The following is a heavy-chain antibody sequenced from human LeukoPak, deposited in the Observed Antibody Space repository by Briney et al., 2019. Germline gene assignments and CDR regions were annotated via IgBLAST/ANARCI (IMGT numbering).Heavy chain of an antibody. Sequence: GGSLRLSCAASGFSVSSNDMSWVRQAPGKGLEWVSIMYYGGNTYYEDSVKGRFTISRDNSKNTVYLQMNNLRAEDTAVYYCARVNGLTYDVLTGYKGGFDPWGQGTLVTVSS. V-gene: IGHV3-66*01. D-gene: IGHD3-9*01. CDR2: MYYGGNT. CDR1: GFSVSSND. CDR3: ARVNGLTYDVLTGYKGGFDP. J-gene: IGHJ5*02.